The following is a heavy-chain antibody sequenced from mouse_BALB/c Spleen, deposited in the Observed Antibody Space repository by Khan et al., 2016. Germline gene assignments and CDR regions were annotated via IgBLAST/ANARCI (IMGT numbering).Heavy chain of an antibody. CDR3: ARRTGAWFAY. D-gene: IGHD4-1*01. CDR2: ISYSGST. CDR1: GDSITSGY. V-gene: IGHV3-8*02. J-gene: IGHJ3*01. Sequence: EVQLQESGPSLVKPSQTLSLTCSVTGDSITSGYWNWIRKFPGNKLEYMGYISYSGSTYYNPSLKSRISITRDTSKNQYYLKLNSMTTNDTATYYRARRTGAWFAYWGQGTLVTVSA.